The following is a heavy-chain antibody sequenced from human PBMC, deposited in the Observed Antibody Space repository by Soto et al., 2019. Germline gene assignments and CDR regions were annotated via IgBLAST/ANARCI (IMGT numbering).Heavy chain of an antibody. Sequence: PGGSLRLSCAASGFTFSSYDMHWVRQATGKGLEWVSAIGTAGDTYYPGSVKGRFTISRENAKYSLYLQMNSLRAEDTAVYYCATLVHNYYGMDVWGQGTTVTGSS. CDR3: ATLVHNYYGMDV. V-gene: IGHV3-13*01. J-gene: IGHJ6*02. CDR2: IGTAGDT. D-gene: IGHD6-13*01. CDR1: GFTFSSYD.